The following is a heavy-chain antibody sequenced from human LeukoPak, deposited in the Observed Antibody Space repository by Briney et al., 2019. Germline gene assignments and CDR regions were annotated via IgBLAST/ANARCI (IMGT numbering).Heavy chain of an antibody. Sequence: GVRRLSCAASGSTFSSYSMNWVSQAPGKGLEWVSSISSSLSYIYYADSVKGRFTISRDNAKNSLYLQMNSLRAEDTAVYYCGRDTDFDYWGQGTLVTVSS. CDR2: ISSSLSYI. J-gene: IGHJ4*02. CDR1: GSTFSSYS. V-gene: IGHV3-21*01. CDR3: GRDTDFDY.